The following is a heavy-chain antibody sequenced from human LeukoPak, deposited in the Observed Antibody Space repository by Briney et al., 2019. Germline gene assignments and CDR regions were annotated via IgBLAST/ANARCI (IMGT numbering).Heavy chain of an antibody. D-gene: IGHD2-21*01. CDR1: GGTFSSYA. CDR2: IIPIFGTA. J-gene: IGHJ6*03. Sequence: SVKVSCKASGGTFSSYAISWVRQAPGQGLEWMGGIIPIFGTANYAQKFQGRVTITADESTSTAYMELSSLRSEDAAVYYCARDRGIYCGDLCYYYYYMDVWGKGTTVTVSS. CDR3: ARDRGIYCGDLCYYYYYMDV. V-gene: IGHV1-69*13.